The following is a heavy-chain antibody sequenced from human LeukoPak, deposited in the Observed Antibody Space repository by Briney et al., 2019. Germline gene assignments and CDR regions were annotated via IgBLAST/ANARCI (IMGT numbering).Heavy chain of an antibody. CDR1: GGSISSYY. CDR2: IYTSGST. D-gene: IGHD6-6*01. J-gene: IGHJ4*02. CDR3: AREGEYSSSSGAYYFDS. Sequence: SETLSLTCTVSGGSISSYYCSWIRQPAGKGLEWSGRIYTSGSTNYNPSLKSRVTMSVDTSKNQFSLKLSSVTAADTAVYYCAREGEYSSSSGAYYFDSWGQGTLVTVSS. V-gene: IGHV4-4*07.